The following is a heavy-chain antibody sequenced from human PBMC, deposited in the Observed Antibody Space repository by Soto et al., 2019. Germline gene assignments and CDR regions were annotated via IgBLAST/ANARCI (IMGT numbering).Heavy chain of an antibody. CDR1: GFTISNYA. CDR3: AKDGGFLTYNMDV. J-gene: IGHJ6*02. Sequence: LRLSCAASGFTISNYAMNWVRQAPGKGLEWVSIISGSGGSAYYADSVKGRFTISRDNSKKTLYLQMKSLRAEDTAVYYCAKDGGFLTYNMDVWGQGTTVTVSS. V-gene: IGHV3-23*01. CDR2: ISGSGGSA. D-gene: IGHD3-3*01.